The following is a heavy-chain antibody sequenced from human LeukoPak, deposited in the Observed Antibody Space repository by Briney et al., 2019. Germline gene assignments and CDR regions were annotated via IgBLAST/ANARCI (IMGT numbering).Heavy chain of an antibody. D-gene: IGHD3-22*01. J-gene: IGHJ3*02. CDR1: GGSFSGYY. CDR2: INHSGST. CDR3: ARENYYDSSDGAFDI. Sequence: PSETLSLTCAVYGGSFSGYYWSWIRQPPGKGLEWIGEINHSGSTNYNPSLKSRVTISVDTSKNQFSLKLSSVTAADTAVYYCARENYYDSSDGAFDIWGQGTMVTVSS. V-gene: IGHV4-34*01.